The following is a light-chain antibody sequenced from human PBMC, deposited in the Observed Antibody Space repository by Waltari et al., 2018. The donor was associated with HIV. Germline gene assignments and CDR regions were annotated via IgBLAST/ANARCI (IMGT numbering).Light chain of an antibody. J-gene: IGLJ1*01. CDR2: NVN. Sequence: QSALTQPHSVSGSPGQSPTTSCPGTSRYVDIFVSLYQQHPGKAPPVIIYNVNNRPSGVPDRFSGSKSGNTAFLTISGLQAEDEAEYHCCSHAGNFIFAFGTGTKVTVL. CDR1: SRYVDIF. V-gene: IGLV2-11*01. CDR3: CSHAGNFIFA.